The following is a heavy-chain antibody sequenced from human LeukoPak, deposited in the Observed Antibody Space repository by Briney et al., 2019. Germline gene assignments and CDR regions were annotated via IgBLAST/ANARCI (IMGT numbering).Heavy chain of an antibody. D-gene: IGHD3-22*01. V-gene: IGHV3-30*02. CDR3: AKSGSSGYAIFDY. Sequence: GGSLRLSCAASGFTFSRYGMHWVRQAPGKGLEWVAFIRYDGSNKYYADSVKGRFTISRDNYKNTLYLQMNSLRAEDTAVYYCAKSGSSGYAIFDYWGQGTLVTVSS. CDR2: IRYDGSNK. J-gene: IGHJ4*02. CDR1: GFTFSRYG.